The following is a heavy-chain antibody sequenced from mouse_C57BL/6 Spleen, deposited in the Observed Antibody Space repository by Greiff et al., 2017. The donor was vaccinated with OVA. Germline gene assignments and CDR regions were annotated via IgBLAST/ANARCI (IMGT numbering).Heavy chain of an antibody. V-gene: IGHV1-50*01. CDR2: IDPSDSYT. CDR1: GYTFTSYW. CDR3: ARSYAMDY. Sequence: VQLKESGAELVKPGASVKLSCKASGYTFTSYWMQWVKQRPGQGLEWIGEIDPSDSYTNYNQKFKGKATLTVDTSSSTAYMQLSSLTSEDSAVYYCARSYAMDYWGQGTSVTVSS. J-gene: IGHJ4*01.